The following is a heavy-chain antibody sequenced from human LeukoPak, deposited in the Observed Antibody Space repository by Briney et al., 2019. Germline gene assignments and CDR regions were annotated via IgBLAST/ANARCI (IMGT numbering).Heavy chain of an antibody. J-gene: IGHJ4*02. CDR1: GFSFSDAW. Sequence: KTGGSLRLSCAASGFSFSDAWMTWVRQAPGRGLEWLGRIKGASDGGTTDLAAPVKGRFTMSRDDSKNTVYPQMDRLQTEDTAVYYCTTDLTWLFNFAYWGQGTLVTVSS. D-gene: IGHD2-21*01. CDR2: IKGASDGGTT. V-gene: IGHV3-15*01. CDR3: TTDLTWLFNFAY.